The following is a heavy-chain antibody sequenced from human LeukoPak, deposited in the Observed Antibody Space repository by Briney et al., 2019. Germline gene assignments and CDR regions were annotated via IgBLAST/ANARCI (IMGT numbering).Heavy chain of an antibody. CDR1: GYTFTGYY. Sequence: GASVKVSCKASGYTFTGYYMHWVRQAPGQGLEWMGWINPNSGGTNYAQKFQGRVTTTRDTSISTAYMELSRLRSDDTAVYYCARWVSYSNYYFDYWGQGTLVTVSS. CDR3: ARWVSYSNYYFDY. V-gene: IGHV1-2*02. CDR2: INPNSGGT. J-gene: IGHJ4*02. D-gene: IGHD4-11*01.